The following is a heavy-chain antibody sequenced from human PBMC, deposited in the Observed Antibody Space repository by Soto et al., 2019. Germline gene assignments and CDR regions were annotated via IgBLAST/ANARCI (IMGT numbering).Heavy chain of an antibody. CDR1: GFSLSGFTLSFSGVG. J-gene: IGHJ4*02. Sequence: QITLKESGPTLVNPTETLTLTCSFSGFSLSGFTLSFSGVGVTWIRQSPGKALEWLGIIYWNDSKHYSPSLRGRRSITRATSRDHVFLTMANMDPADTGTYYCAHLRGTWCAMDFWGQGIPVTVSS. CDR3: AHLRGTWCAMDF. D-gene: IGHD2-15*01. CDR2: IYWNDSK. V-gene: IGHV2-5*01.